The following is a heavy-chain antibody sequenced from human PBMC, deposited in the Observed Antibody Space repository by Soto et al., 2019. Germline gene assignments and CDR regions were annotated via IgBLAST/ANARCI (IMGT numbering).Heavy chain of an antibody. J-gene: IGHJ5*02. V-gene: IGHV4-59*12. Sequence: TLGLTRTISGGSISSYYWSWIRQPRGKGLEWIGYIYYSGSTNYNPSLKSRVTISVDTSKNQFSLKLSSVTAADTAVYYCARVPDRWGQGTLVTVSS. CDR3: ARVPDR. D-gene: IGHD2-2*01. CDR2: IYYSGST. CDR1: GGSISSYY.